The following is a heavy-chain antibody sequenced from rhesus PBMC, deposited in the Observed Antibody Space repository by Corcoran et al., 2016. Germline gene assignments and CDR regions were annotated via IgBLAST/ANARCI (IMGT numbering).Heavy chain of an antibody. J-gene: IGHJ4*01. V-gene: IGHV1-180*01. CDR2: TSPDNGNK. CDR1: GYTFTSYY. D-gene: IGHD6-13*01. Sequence: QVQLVQSGAEIKQPGASVKLSCKASGYTFTSYYIHWVKQAPGQGLEWKGLTSPDNGNKGYAQNLQGSVTITTDTSTSTGFMELSSLRSDDTAVYYCTRGKSSSWPYFDYWGQGVLVTVSS. CDR3: TRGKSSSWPYFDY.